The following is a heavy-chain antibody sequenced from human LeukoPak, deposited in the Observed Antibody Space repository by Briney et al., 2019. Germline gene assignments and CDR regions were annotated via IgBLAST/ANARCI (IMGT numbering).Heavy chain of an antibody. CDR2: INPNSGDT. V-gene: IGHV1-2*02. Sequence: ASVKVSCKASGYTFTGYYIHLVRQAPGQELEWMGWINPNSGDTHYAQKFRGRVTMTSDTSISTAYMDLSRLTSDDTAVYYCARIPLNLQDYWGQGTLVTVSS. CDR3: ARIPLNLQDY. J-gene: IGHJ4*02. CDR1: GYTFTGYY.